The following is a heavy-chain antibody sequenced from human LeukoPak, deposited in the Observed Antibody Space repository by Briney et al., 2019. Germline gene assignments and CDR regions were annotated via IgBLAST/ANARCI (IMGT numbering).Heavy chain of an antibody. Sequence: ASVKVSCKASGYTFTGYYMHWVRQAPGQGLEWMGWINPNSGDTNYAQKFQGRVTMTRDTSISTAYMELTRLRSDDTAVYYCARDYSNYEVDYWGQETLVTVSS. D-gene: IGHD4-4*01. CDR3: ARDYSNYEVDY. CDR1: GYTFTGYY. V-gene: IGHV1-2*02. CDR2: INPNSGDT. J-gene: IGHJ4*02.